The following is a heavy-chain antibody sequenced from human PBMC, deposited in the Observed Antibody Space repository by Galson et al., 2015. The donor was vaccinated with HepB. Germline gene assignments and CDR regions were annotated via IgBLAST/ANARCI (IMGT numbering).Heavy chain of an antibody. J-gene: IGHJ6*02. D-gene: IGHD6-6*01. CDR3: ARRKKIEYSSSSYYSGMDV. V-gene: IGHV5-10-1*01. CDR2: IDPSDSYT. CDR1: GYSFTSYW. Sequence: QSGAEVKKPGESLRISCKGSGYSFTSYWISWVRQMPGKGLEWMGRIDPSDSYTNYSPSFQGHVTISADKSISTAYLQWSSLKASDTAMYYCARRKKIEYSSSSYYSGMDVWGQGTTVTVSS.